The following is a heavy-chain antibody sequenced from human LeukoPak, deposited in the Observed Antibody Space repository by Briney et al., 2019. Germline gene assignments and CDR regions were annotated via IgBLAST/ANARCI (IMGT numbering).Heavy chain of an antibody. CDR2: MKQDGSEK. V-gene: IGHV3-7*01. D-gene: IGHD6-6*01. Sequence: GGSLTLSCAASGFTFSGYWMSWVRQVPGKGLEGVANMKQDGSEKYYVDSVKGRFTISRDNAENSLYLQMNSLRAEDTAVYYCARKAYSSSDYYMDVWGKGTTVTVSS. CDR3: ARKAYSSSDYYMDV. J-gene: IGHJ6*03. CDR1: GFTFSGYW.